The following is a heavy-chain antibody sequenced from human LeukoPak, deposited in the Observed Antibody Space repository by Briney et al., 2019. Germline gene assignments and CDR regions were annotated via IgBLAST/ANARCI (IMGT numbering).Heavy chain of an antibody. CDR2: IKQDGSEK. CDR1: GFTFSSYW. J-gene: IGHJ4*02. Sequence: PGGSLRLSCAASGFTFSSYWMSWVRQAPGKGLEWVANIKQDGSEKYYVDSVKGRFTISRDNSKNTLYLQMNSLRAEDTAVYYCARGFSSSWYSYYFDYWGQGTLVTVSS. D-gene: IGHD6-13*01. CDR3: ARGFSSSWYSYYFDY. V-gene: IGHV3-7*03.